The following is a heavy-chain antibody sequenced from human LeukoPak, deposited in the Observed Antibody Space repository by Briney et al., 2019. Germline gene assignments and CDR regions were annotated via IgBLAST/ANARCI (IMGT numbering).Heavy chain of an antibody. J-gene: IGHJ6*03. D-gene: IGHD6-13*01. CDR1: GYTFTGYY. CDR2: INPNSGGT. Sequence: ASGKVSCKASGYTFTGYYMHWVRQAPGQGLEWMGWINPNSGGTNYAQKFQGRVTMTRDTSISTAYMELSRLRSDDTALYYSARDPHIAAARLYYYYYMDVWGKGTTVTVSS. CDR3: ARDPHIAAARLYYYYYMDV. V-gene: IGHV1-2*02.